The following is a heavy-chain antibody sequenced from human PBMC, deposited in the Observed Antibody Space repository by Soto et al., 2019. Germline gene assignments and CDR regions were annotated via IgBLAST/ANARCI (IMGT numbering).Heavy chain of an antibody. CDR3: AKEVAAAGTDWFDP. CDR2: ISGSGGST. Sequence: GWSLRLSCASSVFTFISYAMSWVRQAPGKGLEWVSAISGSGGSTYYADSVKGRFTISRDNSKNTLYLQMNSLRAEDTAVYYCAKEVAAAGTDWFDPWGQGTLVTVS. D-gene: IGHD6-13*01. V-gene: IGHV3-23*01. CDR1: VFTFISYA. J-gene: IGHJ5*02.